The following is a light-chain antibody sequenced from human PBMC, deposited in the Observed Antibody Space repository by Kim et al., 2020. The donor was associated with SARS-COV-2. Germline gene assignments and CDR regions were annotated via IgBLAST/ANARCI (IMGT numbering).Light chain of an antibody. CDR1: SSDVGGHNF. CDR2: DVS. J-gene: IGLJ2*01. CDR3: FSFSSSSTPFVV. Sequence: QSALTQPASVSGSPGQSIIISCTGSSSDVGGHNFVSWYQQHPGQAPKLMIYDVSKRPSGVSTRFSGSKSDNTASLTISGLQAEDEAAYFCFSFSSSSTPFVVFGGGTKLIVL. V-gene: IGLV2-14*03.